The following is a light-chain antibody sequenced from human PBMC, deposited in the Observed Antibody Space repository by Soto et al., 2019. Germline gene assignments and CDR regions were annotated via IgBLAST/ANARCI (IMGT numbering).Light chain of an antibody. CDR2: GNS. CDR3: QSYDSSLSGSV. Sequence: QSALTQLPSVSGAPGQRVTISCTGSSSNIGAGYDVHWYQQLPGTAPKLLIYGNSNRPSGVPDRFSGSKSGTSASLAITGLQAEDEADYYCQSYDSSLSGSVFGGGTKLTVL. J-gene: IGLJ2*01. CDR1: SSNIGAGYD. V-gene: IGLV1-40*01.